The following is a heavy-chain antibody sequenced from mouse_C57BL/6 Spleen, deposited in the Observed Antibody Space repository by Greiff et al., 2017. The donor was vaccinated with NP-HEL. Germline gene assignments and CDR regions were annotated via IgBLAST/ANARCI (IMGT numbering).Heavy chain of an antibody. CDR3: ARLYAVDY. CDR2: IYPGDGDT. CDR1: GYAFSSYW. V-gene: IGHV1-80*01. J-gene: IGHJ4*01. Sequence: VQLQQSGAELVKPGASVKISCKASGYAFSSYWMNWVKQRPGKGLEWIGQIYPGDGDTNYNGKFKGKATLTADKSSSAAYMQISSLTSEDTAVYFCARLYAVDYWGQGTSVTVSS.